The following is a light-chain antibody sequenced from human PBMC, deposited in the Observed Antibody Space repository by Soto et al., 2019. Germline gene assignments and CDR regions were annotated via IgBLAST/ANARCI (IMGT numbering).Light chain of an antibody. CDR1: SSDVGDYKY. CDR2: EVN. Sequence: QSALTQPPSASGSPEQSVTISCTGTSSDVGDYKYVAWYQQYPGKAPKLMIYEVNKRPSGVPDRFSGSKSGNTASLTVSGLQAEDEDDYYCSSYAGSNSYVFGTGTKVTVL. J-gene: IGLJ1*01. V-gene: IGLV2-8*01. CDR3: SSYAGSNSYV.